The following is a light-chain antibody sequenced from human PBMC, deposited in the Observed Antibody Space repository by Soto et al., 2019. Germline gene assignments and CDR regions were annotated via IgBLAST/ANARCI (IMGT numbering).Light chain of an antibody. J-gene: IGLJ2*01. CDR1: SSNIGDNS. V-gene: IGLV1-44*01. Sequence: QSVLTQPPSASGTPGQRVTISCSGSSSNIGDNSVNWYQQVPGTAPKLLIYSNNQLTSGVPDRFSGSKSGTSASLAISGLQSEDETDYYCATWDDSLKGVVFGGGTKLTVL. CDR3: ATWDDSLKGVV. CDR2: SNN.